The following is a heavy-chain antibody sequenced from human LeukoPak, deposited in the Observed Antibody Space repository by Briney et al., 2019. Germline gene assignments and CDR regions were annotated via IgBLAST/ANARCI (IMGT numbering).Heavy chain of an antibody. Sequence: ASVKVSCKASGYTFTSYGISWVRQAPGQGLEWMGWISAYNGNTNYAQKLQGRVTMTTDTSPSTAYMELRSQRSDDTAVYYCARAQSPGDEAFDIWGQGTMVTVSS. CDR2: ISAYNGNT. CDR1: GYTFTSYG. CDR3: ARAQSPGDEAFDI. D-gene: IGHD3-16*01. V-gene: IGHV1-18*01. J-gene: IGHJ3*02.